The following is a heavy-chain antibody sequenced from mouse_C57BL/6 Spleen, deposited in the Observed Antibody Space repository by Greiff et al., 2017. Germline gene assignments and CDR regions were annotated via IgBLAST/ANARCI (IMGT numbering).Heavy chain of an antibody. D-gene: IGHD2-12*01. V-gene: IGHV7-3*01. J-gene: IGHJ2*01. Sequence: EVKLVESGGGLVQPGGSLSLSCAASGFTFTDYYMSWVRQPPGKALEWLGFIRNKANGYTTEYSASVMVGFTISRDNSQSILYLQLKALRAADSATYCCARSYSSYYFDYWGQGTTLTVSS. CDR1: GFTFTDYY. CDR3: ARSYSSYYFDY. CDR2: IRNKANGYTT.